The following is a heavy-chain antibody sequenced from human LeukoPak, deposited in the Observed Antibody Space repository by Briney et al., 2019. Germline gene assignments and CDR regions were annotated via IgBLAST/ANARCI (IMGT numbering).Heavy chain of an antibody. V-gene: IGHV4-4*07. CDR3: ARVTTIFGVVISD. J-gene: IGHJ4*02. Sequence: SETLSLTCTVSGGSISNFYWSWIRQPAGKGLEWIGRIYTSGSTNYNPSLKSRVTMSVDTSKNQFSLKLSSVTAADTAVYYCARVTTIFGVVISDWGQGTLVTVSS. D-gene: IGHD3-3*01. CDR2: IYTSGST. CDR1: GGSISNFY.